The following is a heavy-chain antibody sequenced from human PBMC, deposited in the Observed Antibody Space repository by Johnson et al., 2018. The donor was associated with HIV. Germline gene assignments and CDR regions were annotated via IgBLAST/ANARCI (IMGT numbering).Heavy chain of an antibody. CDR3: ARDLGPDGAFDI. J-gene: IGHJ3*02. D-gene: IGHD5-24*01. V-gene: IGHV3-30*04. Sequence: VQLVESGGGLVQPGRSLRVSCGASGFTFSSYAMHWVRQAPGKGLEWVAVISYDGSNKYYADSVKGRFTISRDNSKNTLYLQMNSLRAEDTAVYYCARDLGPDGAFDIWGQGTMVTVSS. CDR1: GFTFSSYA. CDR2: ISYDGSNK.